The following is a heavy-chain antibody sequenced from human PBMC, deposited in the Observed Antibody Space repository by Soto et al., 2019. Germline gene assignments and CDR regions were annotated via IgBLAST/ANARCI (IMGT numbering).Heavy chain of an antibody. Sequence: GAPVKVCCKASRGTFSSYSISWARQAPGQGLEWMGWINPNSGGTNYAQKFQGWVTMTRDTSISTAYMELSRLRSDDTAVYYCALSGSYFEGPGAFDIWGQGTMVTVSS. CDR3: ALSGSYFEGPGAFDI. CDR1: RGTFSSYS. D-gene: IGHD1-26*01. J-gene: IGHJ3*02. V-gene: IGHV1-2*04. CDR2: INPNSGGT.